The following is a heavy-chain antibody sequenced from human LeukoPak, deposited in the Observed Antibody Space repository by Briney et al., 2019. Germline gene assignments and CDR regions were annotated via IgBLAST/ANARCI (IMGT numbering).Heavy chain of an antibody. J-gene: IGHJ4*02. CDR3: ARDKYCSDTNCYGTSFEY. D-gene: IGHD2-2*01. Sequence: GGSLRLSCAASGFTFSSYSMNWVRQAPGKGLERVSYVSSSSSRIYYADSVKGRFIVSRDNAKNSLFLQINSLSDEDTAVYYCARDKYCSDTNCYGTSFEYWGQGTLVTVYS. V-gene: IGHV3-48*02. CDR2: VSSSSSRI. CDR1: GFTFSSYS.